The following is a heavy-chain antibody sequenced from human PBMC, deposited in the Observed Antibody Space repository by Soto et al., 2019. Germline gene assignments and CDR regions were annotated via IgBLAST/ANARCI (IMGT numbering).Heavy chain of an antibody. J-gene: IGHJ4*02. V-gene: IGHV4-39*01. CDR1: VGSISRSSYY. CDR3: ARHDYGGFGL. Sequence: QLQLPESGPGLVKPSETLSLTCTVSVGSISRSSYYWGWIRQPPGKGLEWIGSIYYSGSSYYNPSLKSRVTISVDTSKNQFSLKLSSVTAADPAVYYCARHDYGGFGLWGQGTLVTVSS. CDR2: IYYSGSS. D-gene: IGHD4-17*01.